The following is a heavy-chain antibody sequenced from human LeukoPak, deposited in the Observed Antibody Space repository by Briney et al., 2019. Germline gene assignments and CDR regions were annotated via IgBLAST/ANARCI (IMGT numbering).Heavy chain of an antibody. J-gene: IGHJ4*02. Sequence: PGESLKISCKGSGYSFTSYWIGWVRQMPGKGMEWMGIIYPGDSDTRYSPSCQGQVTISADKSISTAYLQWSSLKASDTAMYYCARHPDSLVTDFPFFFDYWGQGTLVTVSS. D-gene: IGHD2-21*02. CDR2: IYPGDSDT. V-gene: IGHV5-51*01. CDR1: GYSFTSYW. CDR3: ARHPDSLVTDFPFFFDY.